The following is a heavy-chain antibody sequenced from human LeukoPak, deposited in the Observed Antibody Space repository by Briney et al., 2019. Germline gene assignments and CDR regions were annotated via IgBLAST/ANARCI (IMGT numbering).Heavy chain of an antibody. CDR2: IYYSGST. D-gene: IGHD3-10*01. V-gene: IGHV4-30-4*01. CDR3: ARVLRMVRGVTLFDY. Sequence: PSETLSLTCAVSGGSISSGDYYWSWIRQPPGKGLEWIGYIYYSGSTYYNPSLKSRVTISVDTSKNQFSLKLSSVTAADTAVYYCARVLRMVRGVTLFDYWGQGTLVTVSS. J-gene: IGHJ4*02. CDR1: GGSISSGDYY.